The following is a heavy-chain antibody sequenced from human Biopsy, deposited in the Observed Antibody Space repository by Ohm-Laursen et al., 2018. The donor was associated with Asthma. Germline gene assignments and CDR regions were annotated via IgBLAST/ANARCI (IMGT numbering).Heavy chain of an antibody. J-gene: IGHJ4*02. CDR1: GYSFTDLS. D-gene: IGHD4-17*01. CDR2: HDHEEGGT. V-gene: IGHV1-24*01. CDR3: ASDFPKDYVRYNFQF. Sequence: ASVKVSCKISGYSFTDLSMHWVRQAPGQGLEWMGGHDHEEGGTVNARRFQGRVTMTEDTSTDTAYMELSSLSSDDPAVYYCASDFPKDYVRYNFQFWGQGTLVTVSS.